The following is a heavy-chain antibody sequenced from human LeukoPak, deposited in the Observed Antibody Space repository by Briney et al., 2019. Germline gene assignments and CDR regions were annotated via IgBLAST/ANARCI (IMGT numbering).Heavy chain of an antibody. V-gene: IGHV3-9*01. CDR2: ISWNGNSI. CDR1: GFSFDDYA. D-gene: IGHD3-10*01. CDR3: GRVGGRSVSAKGDAFDI. Sequence: PGRSLRLSCAASGFSFDDYAMHWVRQAPGKGLEWVSAISWNGNSIVYADSVKGRFTIARDNAKNSLYLQMNSLRAEDTAMYYCGRVGGRSVSAKGDAFDIWGQGTMVTVSS. J-gene: IGHJ3*02.